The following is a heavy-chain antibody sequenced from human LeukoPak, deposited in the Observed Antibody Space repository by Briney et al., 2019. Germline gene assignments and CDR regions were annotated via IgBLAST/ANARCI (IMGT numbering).Heavy chain of an antibody. Sequence: SETLSLTCTVSGGSISSGSYYWSRIRQPAGKGLEWIGRIYTSGSTNYNPSLKSRVTISVDTSKNQFSLKLSSVTAADTAVYYCARDEVRADYFDYWGQGTLVTVSS. D-gene: IGHD3-10*01. CDR2: IYTSGST. CDR1: GGSISSGSYY. CDR3: ARDEVRADYFDY. J-gene: IGHJ4*02. V-gene: IGHV4-61*02.